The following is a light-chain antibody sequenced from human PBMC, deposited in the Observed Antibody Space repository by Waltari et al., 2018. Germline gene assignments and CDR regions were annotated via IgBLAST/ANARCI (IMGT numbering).Light chain of an antibody. CDR2: STN. Sequence: TVVTQEPSLSVSPGGTVTPTCGLSFGSVSTSNYPSWYQQTPGQAPRMLIYSTNTRPSGVPDRFSGSILGNKAALTITGAQADDESDYYCTLYMGSGVLFGGGTRLTVL. V-gene: IGLV8-61*01. CDR3: TLYMGSGVL. CDR1: FGSVSTSNY. J-gene: IGLJ2*01.